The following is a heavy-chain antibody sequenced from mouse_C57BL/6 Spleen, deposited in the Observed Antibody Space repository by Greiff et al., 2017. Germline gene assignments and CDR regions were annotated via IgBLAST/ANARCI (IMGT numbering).Heavy chain of an antibody. CDR1: GYTFTDYE. CDR3: TNYYGSRMAY. D-gene: IGHD1-1*01. Sequence: QVQLKESGAELVRPGASVTLSCKASGYTFTDYEMHWVKQTPVHGLEWIGAIDPETGGTAYNQKFKGKAILTADKSSSTAYMELRSLTSEDSAVYYGTNYYGSRMAYWGQGTLVTVSA. CDR2: IDPETGGT. V-gene: IGHV1-15*01. J-gene: IGHJ3*01.